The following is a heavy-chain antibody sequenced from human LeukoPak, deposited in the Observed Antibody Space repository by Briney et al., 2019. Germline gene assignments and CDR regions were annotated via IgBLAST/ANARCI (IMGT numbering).Heavy chain of an antibody. CDR1: GYSISSGYY. J-gene: IGHJ6*03. CDR2: IYHSGST. Sequence: SETLSLTCTVSGYSISSGYYWGWIRQPPGKGLEWIGSIYHSGSTYYNPSLKSRVTMSVDTSKNQFSLKLSSVTAADTAVYYCARTEYSSSPYYYYYMDVGGKGTTVTVSS. V-gene: IGHV4-38-2*02. D-gene: IGHD6-6*01. CDR3: ARTEYSSSPYYYYYMDV.